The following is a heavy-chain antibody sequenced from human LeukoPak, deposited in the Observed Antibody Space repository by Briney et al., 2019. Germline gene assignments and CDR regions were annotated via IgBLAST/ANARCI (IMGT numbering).Heavy chain of an antibody. V-gene: IGHV4-4*07. CDR2: IYDNGDT. J-gene: IGHJ4*02. CDR1: GGSISNYY. CDR3: ARATLDMFLNEAYHFDF. Sequence: SETLSLTCTVSGGSISNYYWTWIRQPAGKGLEWIGRIYDNGDTNYNPSLKSRFSMSVDTSKNQFSLRLTSVTAADTAVYFCARATLDMFLNEAYHFDFCGQGTLVTVSS. D-gene: IGHD2/OR15-2a*01.